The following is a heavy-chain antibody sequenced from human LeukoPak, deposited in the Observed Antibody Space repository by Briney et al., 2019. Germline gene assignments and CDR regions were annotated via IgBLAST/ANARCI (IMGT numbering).Heavy chain of an antibody. D-gene: IGHD4-17*01. V-gene: IGHV4-4*07. Sequence: SETLSLTCTASGGSISSYYWSWIRQPAGEGLEWIGRLHTSGCTHYNPSLKSRVTMSVDTSKNQFSLKLSSVTAADTAVYYCARDFGYGDYFFDDWGQGTLVTVSS. CDR1: GGSISSYY. CDR2: LHTSGCT. J-gene: IGHJ4*02. CDR3: ARDFGYGDYFFDD.